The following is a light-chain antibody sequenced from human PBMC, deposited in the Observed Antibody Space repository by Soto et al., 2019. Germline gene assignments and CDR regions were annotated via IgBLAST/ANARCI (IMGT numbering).Light chain of an antibody. J-gene: IGKJ1*01. Sequence: EIVMTQSPVTLSVSPGERATLSCRASQSLSNDLAWYQQKPGQPPRLLIYSGSTRATGIPDRFRGSGSGTEFTLTISSLQFEDFAVXXXXXXXXXPRTFGQGTKVDI. CDR2: SGS. CDR1: QSLSND. CDR3: XXXXXXPRT. V-gene: IGKV3-15*01.